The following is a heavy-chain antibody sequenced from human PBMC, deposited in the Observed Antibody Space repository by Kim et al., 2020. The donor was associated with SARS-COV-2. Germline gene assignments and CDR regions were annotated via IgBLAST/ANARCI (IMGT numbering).Heavy chain of an antibody. J-gene: IGHJ6*02. CDR3: ARGHLLGGGSCYGMDV. D-gene: IGHD2-15*01. Sequence: SLKSRVTISVDTSKTQCSLKLSSVTAADTAVYYCARGHLLGGGSCYGMDVWGQGTTVTVSS. V-gene: IGHV4-34*01.